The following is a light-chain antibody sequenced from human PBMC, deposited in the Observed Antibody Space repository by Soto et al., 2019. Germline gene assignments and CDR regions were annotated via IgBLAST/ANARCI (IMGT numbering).Light chain of an antibody. CDR3: CSYAGYITFYV. CDR2: EGS. Sequence: QSVLTQPASVSGSPGQSITISCTGNSSDVGTYNLVSWYQHHPGKAPKLMIYEGSKRPSGVSNRFSGSKSANTASLTISGLQAEDEADYFCCSYAGYITFYVFGTGTKLTVL. J-gene: IGLJ1*01. V-gene: IGLV2-23*01. CDR1: SSDVGTYNL.